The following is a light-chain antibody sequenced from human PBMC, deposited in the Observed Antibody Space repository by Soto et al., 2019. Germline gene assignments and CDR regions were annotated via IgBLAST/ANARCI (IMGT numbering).Light chain of an antibody. CDR3: QQYGNRTPIT. CDR2: DAS. J-gene: IGKJ5*01. V-gene: IGKV1-33*01. Sequence: DIQRTQYPSSLSASVGDRVTINCQASKDISNYLNWYQQKPGKAPKLLIYDASNLETGVPSRFSGSGYGTDFTFTISSLQPEDSATYYCQQYGNRTPITGGQGTRLEIK. CDR1: KDISNY.